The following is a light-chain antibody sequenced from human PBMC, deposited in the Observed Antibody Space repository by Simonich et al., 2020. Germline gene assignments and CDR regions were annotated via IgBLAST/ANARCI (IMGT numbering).Light chain of an antibody. V-gene: IGLV4-69*01. CDR3: QTWGTGIQV. CDR1: SGHSSYA. CDR2: LNSDGSH. J-gene: IGLJ2*01. Sequence: QLVLTHSPSASASLGASVKLTCPLSSGHSSYAIAWHQQPPEKGPRYLMKLNSDGSHSKGDGIPDRFAGSSSGAERYLTISSLQSEDEADYYCQTWGTGIQVFGGGTKLTVL.